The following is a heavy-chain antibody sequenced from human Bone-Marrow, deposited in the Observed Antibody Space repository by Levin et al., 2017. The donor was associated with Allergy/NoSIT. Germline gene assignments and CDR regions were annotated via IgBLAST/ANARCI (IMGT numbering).Heavy chain of an antibody. Sequence: LSLTCAASGFTFDDYAMHWVRQAPGKGLEWVSGISWNSGSIGYADSVKGRFTISRDNAKNSLYLQMNSLRAEDTALYYCAKDWIAARPHLKVYYYYGMDVWGQGTTVTVSS. CDR1: GFTFDDYA. CDR3: AKDWIAARPHLKVYYYYGMDV. D-gene: IGHD6-6*01. CDR2: ISWNSGSI. V-gene: IGHV3-9*01. J-gene: IGHJ6*02.